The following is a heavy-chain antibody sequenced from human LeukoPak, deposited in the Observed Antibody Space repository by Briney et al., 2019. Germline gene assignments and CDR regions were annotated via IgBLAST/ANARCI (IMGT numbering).Heavy chain of an antibody. Sequence: PSETLSLTCAVYGGSFSGYYWSWIRQPPGKGLEWIGEINHSGSTNYNPSLKSRVTISVDTSKNQFSLKLSPVTAADTAVYYCAKGVPAATDNYYYGMDVWGQGTTVTVSS. V-gene: IGHV4-34*01. CDR3: AKGVPAATDNYYYGMDV. CDR2: INHSGST. J-gene: IGHJ6*02. CDR1: GGSFSGYY. D-gene: IGHD2-2*01.